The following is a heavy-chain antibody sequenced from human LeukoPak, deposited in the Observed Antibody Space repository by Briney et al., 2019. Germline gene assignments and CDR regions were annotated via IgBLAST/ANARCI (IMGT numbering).Heavy chain of an antibody. D-gene: IGHD4-17*01. CDR1: GYTFTGYY. J-gene: IGHJ5*02. CDR3: ARGGYLDYGDYEGVPNWFDP. V-gene: IGHV1-8*02. CDR2: MNPNSGNT. Sequence: ASVKVSCKASGYTFTGYYMHWVRQAPGQGLEWMGWMNPNSGNTGYAQKFQGRVTMTRNTSISTAYMELSSLRSEDTAVYYCARGGYLDYGDYEGVPNWFDPWGQGTLVTVSS.